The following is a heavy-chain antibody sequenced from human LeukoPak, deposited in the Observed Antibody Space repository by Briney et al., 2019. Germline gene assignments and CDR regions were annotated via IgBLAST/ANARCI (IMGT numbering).Heavy chain of an antibody. CDR1: GGSISSHY. CDR2: IYYSGST. J-gene: IGHJ4*02. Sequence: SETLSLTCTVSGGSISSHYWSWIRQPPGKGLEWIGYIYYSGSTNYNPSLKSRVTISVDTSKNQFSLKLSSVTAADTAVYYCARGNWNLDYWGQGTLVTVSS. D-gene: IGHD1-20*01. CDR3: ARGNWNLDY. V-gene: IGHV4-59*11.